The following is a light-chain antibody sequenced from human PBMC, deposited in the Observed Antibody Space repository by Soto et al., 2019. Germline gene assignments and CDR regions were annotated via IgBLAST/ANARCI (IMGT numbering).Light chain of an antibody. CDR2: DVN. V-gene: IGLV2-14*03. CDR3: ASWTTSTTMI. J-gene: IGLJ2*01. CDR1: SSDICAYNF. Sequence: QSALTQPASVSGSPGQSITISCTGTSSDICAYNFVSWYQQHPGKAPKLMLYDVNIRPSGVSNRFSGSKSGNTASLTISGLQAEEEADYYCASWTTSTTMIFGGGTKLTVL.